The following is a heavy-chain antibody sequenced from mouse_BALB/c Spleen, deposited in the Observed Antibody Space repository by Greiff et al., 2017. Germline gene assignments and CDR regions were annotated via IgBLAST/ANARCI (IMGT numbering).Heavy chain of an antibody. CDR1: GFTFSDYY. J-gene: IGHJ3*01. CDR3: ARGDGDYGSSYRFAY. V-gene: IGHV5-4*02. D-gene: IGHD1-1*01. CDR2: ISDGGSYT. Sequence: EVKLVESGGGLVKPGGSLKLSCAASGFTFSDYYMYWVRQTPEKRLEWVATISDGGSYTYYPDSVKGRFTISRDNAKNNLYLQMSSLKSEDTAMYYCARGDGDYGSSYRFAYWGQGTLVTVSA.